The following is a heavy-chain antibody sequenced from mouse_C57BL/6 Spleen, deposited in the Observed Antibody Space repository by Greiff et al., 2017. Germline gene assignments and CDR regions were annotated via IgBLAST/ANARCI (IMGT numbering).Heavy chain of an antibody. CDR1: GYTFTSYW. CDR3: ARGGYYGSRGYAMDY. J-gene: IGHJ4*01. D-gene: IGHD1-1*01. Sequence: QVQLKEPGAELVKPGASVKMSCKASGYTFTSYWITWVKQRPGQGLEWIGDIYPGSGSTNYNEKFKSKATLTVDTSSSTAYMQLSSLTSEDSAVYYCARGGYYGSRGYAMDYWGQGTSVTASS. CDR2: IYPGSGST. V-gene: IGHV1-55*01.